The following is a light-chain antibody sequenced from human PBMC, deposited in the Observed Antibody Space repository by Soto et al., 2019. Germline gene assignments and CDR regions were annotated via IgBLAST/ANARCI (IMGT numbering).Light chain of an antibody. CDR2: TNN. V-gene: IGLV1-40*01. CDR1: ISNIGAGYD. J-gene: IGLJ2*01. Sequence: QPVLTQPPSVSGAPGQGVTISCTGSISNIGAGYDVHWYQQLPGTAPKLLIYTNNNRPSGVPDRFSGSKSGASASLAITGLQTEDEADYYCQSYDSSLSGVVFGGGTKLTVL. CDR3: QSYDSSLSGVV.